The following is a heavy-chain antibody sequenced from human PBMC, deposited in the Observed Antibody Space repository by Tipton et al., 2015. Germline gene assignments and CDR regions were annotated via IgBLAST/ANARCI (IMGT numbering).Heavy chain of an antibody. D-gene: IGHD3-9*01. CDR2: IYPGDSDT. CDR1: GYSFTSHW. CDR3: ARLPPPELRYFDWLSHFDY. Sequence: QLVQSGAEVKDPGESLKIPCKGSGYSFTSHWIGWVRQKPGKGLEWMGIIYPGDSDTRYSPSFQGQVTISADKSISTAYLQWSSLKASDIAMYYCARLPPPELRYFDWLSHFDYWGQGTVVTVSS. J-gene: IGHJ4*02. V-gene: IGHV5-51*01.